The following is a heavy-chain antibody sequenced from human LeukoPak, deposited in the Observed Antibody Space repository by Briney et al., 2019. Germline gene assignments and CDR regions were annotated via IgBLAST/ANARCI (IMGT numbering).Heavy chain of an antibody. CDR1: VGSISSSSYY. J-gene: IGHJ5*02. V-gene: IGHV4-39*01. CDR3: SESRRSFDWFDP. D-gene: IGHD3-9*01. Sequence: PSETLSLTCTVSVGSISSSSYYWGWIRQPPGKGLEWIGSIYYSGSTYYNPSLKSRVTISVDTSKNQFSLKLSSVTAADTAVYYCSESRRSFDWFDPWGQGTLVTVSS. CDR2: IYYSGST.